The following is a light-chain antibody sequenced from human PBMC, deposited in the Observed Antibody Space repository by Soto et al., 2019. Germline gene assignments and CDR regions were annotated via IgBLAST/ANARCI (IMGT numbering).Light chain of an antibody. V-gene: IGKV3-11*01. CDR2: EAS. CDR1: QSVSNY. CDR3: QQYSRWPRET. Sequence: EIVLTQTPATLSVSPGDRVTLSCRASQSVSNYLTWYQQKPGQAPRLLIYEASKRATGIPARFSGSGSGTDFTRTISSLETEDFAVYFCQQYSRWPRETFGPGNKVDIK. J-gene: IGKJ3*01.